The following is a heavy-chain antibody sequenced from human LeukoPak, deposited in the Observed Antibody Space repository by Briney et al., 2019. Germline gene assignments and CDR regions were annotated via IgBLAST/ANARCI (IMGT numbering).Heavy chain of an antibody. V-gene: IGHV3-48*03. CDR2: ISTIISTT. CDR3: ARAVYDQRGQRLLPAGFDY. CDR1: GFTFGSYE. D-gene: IGHD6-25*01. Sequence: GSLRLSCAASGFTFGSYEMNWVRQAPGKGLEWGSYISTIISTTYYADSVKGRFTVSRDDDKNSLYLQISSLGAQDTAVYYCARAVYDQRGQRLLPAGFDYWGQGTLVTVSS. J-gene: IGHJ4*02.